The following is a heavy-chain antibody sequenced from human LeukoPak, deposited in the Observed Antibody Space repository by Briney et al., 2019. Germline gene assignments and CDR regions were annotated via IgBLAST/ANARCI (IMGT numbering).Heavy chain of an antibody. Sequence: SEILSLTCTVSGGSISSYYWSWIRQPVGTALEWIGRIYTSGTITYNPSLKSRVTMSVDTSKNQFSLKLSSVTAADTAVYYCARDSGTTGEVKFDPWGQGTLVTVSS. D-gene: IGHD3-10*01. CDR2: IYTSGTI. CDR1: GGSISSYY. V-gene: IGHV4-4*07. J-gene: IGHJ5*02. CDR3: ARDSGTTGEVKFDP.